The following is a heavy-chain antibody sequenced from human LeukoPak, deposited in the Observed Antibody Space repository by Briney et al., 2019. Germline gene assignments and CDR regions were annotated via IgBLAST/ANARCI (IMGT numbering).Heavy chain of an antibody. CDR1: GFAFSSYA. Sequence: PGGSLRLSCAASGFAFSSYAMHWVRQAPGKGLEWVAVISYDGSNKYYADSVKGRFTISRDNSKNTLYLQMNSLRAEDTAVYYCARSGVRGAFDYWGQGTLVTVSS. J-gene: IGHJ4*02. CDR3: ARSGVRGAFDY. CDR2: ISYDGSNK. V-gene: IGHV3-30*04. D-gene: IGHD3-10*01.